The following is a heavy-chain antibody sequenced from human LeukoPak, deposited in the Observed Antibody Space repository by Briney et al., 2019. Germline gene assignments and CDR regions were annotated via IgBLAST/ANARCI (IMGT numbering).Heavy chain of an antibody. CDR2: ISYDGSNK. J-gene: IGHJ4*02. D-gene: IGHD6-19*01. CDR1: GFTFSSYD. Sequence: GRSLRLSCAASGFTFSSYDIHWVRQAAGKGREWVAVISYDGSNKYYADSVKGRFTISRDNSKNTLYLQMNSLITEDTAVYYCAKGYSSGWSIFDYWGQGTLVTVSS. CDR3: AKGYSSGWSIFDY. V-gene: IGHV3-30*18.